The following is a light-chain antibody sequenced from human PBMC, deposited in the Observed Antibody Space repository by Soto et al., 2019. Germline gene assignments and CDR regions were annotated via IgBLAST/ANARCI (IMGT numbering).Light chain of an antibody. CDR1: QSVRSY. CDR3: QQSYSTPPT. V-gene: IGKV1-39*01. CDR2: AAS. J-gene: IGKJ4*01. Sequence: DIQMTQSQSSLSASVGDRVTITCRASQSVRSYLNWYQQKPGKAPNLLIYAASSLQSGVPSRFSGSGSGTDFTLTISSLQPEDFATYYCQQSYSTPPTFGGGTKVEI.